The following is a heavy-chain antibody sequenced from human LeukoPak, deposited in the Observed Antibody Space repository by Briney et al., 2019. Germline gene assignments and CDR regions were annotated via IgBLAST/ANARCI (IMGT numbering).Heavy chain of an antibody. J-gene: IGHJ4*02. CDR2: INGDGSWT. D-gene: IGHD2-2*01. CDR3: VSFYETY. Sequence: SGGSLRLSCAASGNYWMHWVRQAPGKGLVWVSHINGDGSWTTYADSVKGRFTISKDNAKNTVYLRMNNLRAEDTAVYYCVSFYETYWGRGTLVTVSS. CDR1: GNYW. V-gene: IGHV3-74*01.